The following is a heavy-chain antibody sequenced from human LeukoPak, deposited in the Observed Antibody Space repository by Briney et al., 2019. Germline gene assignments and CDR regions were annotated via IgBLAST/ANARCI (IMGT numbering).Heavy chain of an antibody. D-gene: IGHD6-19*01. CDR3: ARAYSGWSSDY. CDR2: IIPTGGST. V-gene: IGHV1-46*01. J-gene: IGHJ4*02. Sequence: ASVTVSCKASGYTFIDYYMHWMRQAPGQGLEWMGMIIPTGGSTTYAHKFQGRVTMTRDTSTSTVYMELSRLRSEDTAVYYCARAYSGWSSDYWGQGTLVTVSS. CDR1: GYTFIDYY.